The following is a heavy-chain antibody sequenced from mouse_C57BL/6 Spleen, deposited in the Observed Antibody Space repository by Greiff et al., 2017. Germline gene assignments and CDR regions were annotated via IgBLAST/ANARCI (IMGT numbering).Heavy chain of an antibody. V-gene: IGHV1-9*01. D-gene: IGHD2-4*01. CDR1: GYTFTGYW. CDR3: ARSLYDYDEAWFAY. Sequence: QVQLQQSGAELARPGASVKLSCKATGYTFTGYWIEWVKQRPGHGLEWIGEILPGSGSTNYNEKFKGKATFTADTSSNTAYIQLSSLTTEDAAIYYCARSLYDYDEAWFAYWGQGTLVTVSA. J-gene: IGHJ3*01. CDR2: ILPGSGST.